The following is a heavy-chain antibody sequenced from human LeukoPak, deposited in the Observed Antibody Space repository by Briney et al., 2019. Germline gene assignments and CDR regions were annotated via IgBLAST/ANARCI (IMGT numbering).Heavy chain of an antibody. D-gene: IGHD4-17*01. CDR3: VRVVYGDYLFDY. J-gene: IGHJ4*02. V-gene: IGHV3-74*01. Sequence: LSGGSLRLSCAASGFTFSSYWMHWVRQAPGKGLVWVSRINTIGSSTTYADSVKGRFGISRDNAKNTLYLQMNSLRAEDTAVYYCVRVVYGDYLFDYWGQGTLVTVSS. CDR2: INTIGSST. CDR1: GFTFSSYW.